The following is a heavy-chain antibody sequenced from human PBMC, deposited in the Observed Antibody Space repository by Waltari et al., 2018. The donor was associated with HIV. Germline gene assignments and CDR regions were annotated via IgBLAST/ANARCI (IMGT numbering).Heavy chain of an antibody. V-gene: IGHV3-21*02. J-gene: IGHJ4*02. CDR3: ARRVSGYIYDFFDL. CDR2: IRGSSDYL. CDR1: GFTFSTYG. Sequence: EVQLVESGGGLVKPGGSLRLACAASGFTFSTYGMIWVRQAAGKGGWWVSCIRGSSDYLSYGDSVNGRFTISRDNAKDSLYLQMNSLRAEDTAIYYCARRVSGYIYDFFDLWGQGTLVTVSS. D-gene: IGHD5-18*01.